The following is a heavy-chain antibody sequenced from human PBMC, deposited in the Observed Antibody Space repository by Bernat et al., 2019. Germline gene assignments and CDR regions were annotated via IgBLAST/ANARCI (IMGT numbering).Heavy chain of an antibody. CDR3: ARGHYSTSGSYTGSFYFYGMDV. Sequence: QVQLQQWGAGLLKPSETLSLTCAVYDGSFSGSYWSWIRQPPGKGLEWIGEIYHSGRINYNPSLKSRATISDDKSKIKFSLRLSSVTAAETAVYYCARGHYSTSGSYTGSFYFYGMDVWGQGTTVTVSS. V-gene: IGHV4-34*01. J-gene: IGHJ6*02. CDR1: DGSFSGSY. CDR2: IYHSGRI. D-gene: IGHD3-10*01.